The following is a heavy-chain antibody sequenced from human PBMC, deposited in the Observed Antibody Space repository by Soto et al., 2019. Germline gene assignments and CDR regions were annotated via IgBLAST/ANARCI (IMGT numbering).Heavy chain of an antibody. D-gene: IGHD2-2*01. Sequence: DSVQVSCKASGYTFTGYAIHWVRQAPGQRHEWMGWINGGNGDTKYSQKFQGRVTITRDTSASTAYMELTSLGSEDTAVYHCARGYCSSTSCQYYFEFWGQGTLGTVS. CDR3: ARGYCSSTSCQYYFEF. CDR1: GYTFTGYA. CDR2: INGGNGDT. V-gene: IGHV1-3*01. J-gene: IGHJ4*02.